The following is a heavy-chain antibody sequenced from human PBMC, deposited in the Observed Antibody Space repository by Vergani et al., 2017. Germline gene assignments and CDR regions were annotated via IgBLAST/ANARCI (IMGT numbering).Heavy chain of an antibody. V-gene: IGHV1-18*01. Sequence: QVQLVQSGAEVKKPGASVKVSCKASGYTCTSYGISWVRQAPGQGLEWMGWISAYNGNTNYAQKLQGRVTMTTDTSTSTAYMELRSLRSDDTAVYYCARVVVVAATVYYYYMDVWGKGTTVTVSS. D-gene: IGHD2-15*01. J-gene: IGHJ6*03. CDR3: ARVVVVAATVYYYYMDV. CDR2: ISAYNGNT. CDR1: GYTCTSYG.